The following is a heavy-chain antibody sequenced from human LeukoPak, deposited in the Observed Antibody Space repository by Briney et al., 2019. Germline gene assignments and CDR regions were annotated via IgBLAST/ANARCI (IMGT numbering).Heavy chain of an antibody. CDR1: GFTFSSYA. CDR2: ISGSGGST. Sequence: GGSLRLSCAASGFTFSSYAMSWVRQAPGKGLEWVSAISGSGGSTYYADSVKGRFTISRDNSKNTLYLQMSSLRAEDTAVYYCAKDRLDGTSGYYYYMDVWGKGTTVTVSS. CDR3: AKDRLDGTSGYYYYMDV. D-gene: IGHD3-10*01. V-gene: IGHV3-23*01. J-gene: IGHJ6*03.